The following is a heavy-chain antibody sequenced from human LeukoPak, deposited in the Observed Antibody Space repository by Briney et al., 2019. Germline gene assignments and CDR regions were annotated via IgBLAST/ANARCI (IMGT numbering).Heavy chain of an antibody. Sequence: ASVKVSCKASGYTFTSYYMHWVRQAPGQGLEWMGWINPNSGGTNYAQKFQGRVTMTRDTSISTAYMELSRLRSDDTAVYYCARVPVDTAMVTAYYFDYWGQGTLVTVSS. J-gene: IGHJ4*02. CDR1: GYTFTSYY. D-gene: IGHD5-18*01. V-gene: IGHV1-2*02. CDR2: INPNSGGT. CDR3: ARVPVDTAMVTAYYFDY.